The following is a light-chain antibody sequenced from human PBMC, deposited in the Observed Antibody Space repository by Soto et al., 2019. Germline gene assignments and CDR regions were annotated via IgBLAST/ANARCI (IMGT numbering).Light chain of an antibody. CDR1: QSIGDS. J-gene: IGKJ5*01. V-gene: IGKV1-5*01. CDR3: QQYNNWPPIT. CDR2: AAS. Sequence: DIQMTQSPSTLSASVGDRFTITCRSSQSIGDSLAWYQQKPGKAPKLLIYAASSLQSGVPSRFSGSGSGTDFTLTISSLQSEDFAVYYCQQYNNWPPITFGQGTRLEIK.